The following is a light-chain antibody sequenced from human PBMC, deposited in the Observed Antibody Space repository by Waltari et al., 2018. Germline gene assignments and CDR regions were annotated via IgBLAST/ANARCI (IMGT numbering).Light chain of an antibody. CDR1: QSISSW. V-gene: IGKV1-5*03. Sequence: DIQMTQSPSTLSASVGDRVTITCRASQSISSWLAWYQQKPGKAPKLLIYKASSLESGVPSRFSGSGSGTDFTLTITNLQPEDFATYYCQQNYNTPGFTFGPGTTVDLK. J-gene: IGKJ3*01. CDR2: KAS. CDR3: QQNYNTPGFT.